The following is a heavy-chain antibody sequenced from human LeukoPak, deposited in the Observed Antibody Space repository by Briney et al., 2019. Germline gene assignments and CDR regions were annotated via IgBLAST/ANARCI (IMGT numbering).Heavy chain of an antibody. CDR1: GFTFDDYA. CDR3: AKAGLRGTTTNFDY. V-gene: IGHV3-9*01. Sequence: GGSLRLSCAASGFTFDDYAMHWVRQAPGKGLEWVSGISWNSGSIGYADSVKGRFTISRDNAKNPLYLQMNSLRPEDTALYYCAKAGLRGTTTNFDYWGQGTLVTVSS. CDR2: ISWNSGSI. D-gene: IGHD4-17*01. J-gene: IGHJ4*02.